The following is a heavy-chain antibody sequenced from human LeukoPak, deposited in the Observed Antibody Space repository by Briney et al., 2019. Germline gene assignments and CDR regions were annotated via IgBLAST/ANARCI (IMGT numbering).Heavy chain of an antibody. V-gene: IGHV4-39*07. CDR3: ARCSGYDFPFDY. Sequence: SETLSLTCTVSGGSISSSNYYWGWIRQPPGMGLEWIGSMYYSGSTYSNPPLKSRATISVDTSKNQFSLKLSSVTAADTAVYYCARCSGYDFPFDYWGQGTLVTVSS. J-gene: IGHJ4*02. CDR1: GGSISSSNYY. CDR2: MYYSGST. D-gene: IGHD5-12*01.